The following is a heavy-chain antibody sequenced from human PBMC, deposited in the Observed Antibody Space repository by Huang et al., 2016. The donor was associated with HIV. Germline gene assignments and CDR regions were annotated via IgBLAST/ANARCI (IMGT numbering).Heavy chain of an antibody. V-gene: IGHV1-8*01. D-gene: IGHD2-15*01. CDR2: MNPTSGNT. Sequence: QVQLVQSGAEVKKPGASVKVSCKASGYTFSNYDINWVRQAPGQGLEWMGWMNPTSGNTGYARKFQGRVTMTRSTSISTAYMELSRLRVEDTAVYYCATLPPVNYGRSGGRVRDYWGQGSLVTVSS. J-gene: IGHJ4*02. CDR1: GYTFSNYD. CDR3: ATLPPVNYGRSGGRVRDY.